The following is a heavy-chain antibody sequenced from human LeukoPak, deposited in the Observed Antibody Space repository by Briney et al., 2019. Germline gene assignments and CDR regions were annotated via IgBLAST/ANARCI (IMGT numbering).Heavy chain of an antibody. V-gene: IGHV4-59*01. D-gene: IGHD2-2*01. CDR1: GGSISSYY. Sequence: SETLSLTCTVSGGSISSYYWSWIRQPPGKGLEWIGYIYYSGSTNYNPSLKSRVTISVDTFKNQFSLKLSSVTAADTAVYYCARVGIVVVPAAPRYYYYYMDVWGKGTTVTVSS. CDR3: ARVGIVVVPAAPRYYYYYMDV. CDR2: IYYSGST. J-gene: IGHJ6*03.